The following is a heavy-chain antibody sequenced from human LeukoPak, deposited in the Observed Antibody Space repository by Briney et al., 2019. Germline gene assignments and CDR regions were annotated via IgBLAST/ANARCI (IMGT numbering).Heavy chain of an antibody. CDR3: TTGTLLNYYYYGMDV. CDR2: IKSKTDGGIT. V-gene: IGHV3-15*01. J-gene: IGHJ6*04. Sequence: GGSLRLSCAASGFTFSNAWMSWVRQAPGKGLEWVGRIKSKTDGGITDYAAPVKGRFTISRDDSKNTLYLQMNSLKTEDTAVYYCTTGTLLNYYYYGMDVWGKGTTVTVSS. CDR1: GFTFSNAW. D-gene: IGHD3-10*01.